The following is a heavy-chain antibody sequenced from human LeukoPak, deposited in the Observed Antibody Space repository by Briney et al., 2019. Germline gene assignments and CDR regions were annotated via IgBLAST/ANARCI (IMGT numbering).Heavy chain of an antibody. CDR2: IYPGDSDT. Sequence: GESLKISCQASGYTFAKYWIGWVRQMPGKGLEWMGIIYPGDSDTRYSPSFQGQVTISADKSISTAYLQWSSLKASDTAMYYCARPTGAFDIWGQGSMVTVSS. V-gene: IGHV5-51*01. J-gene: IGHJ3*02. D-gene: IGHD1-1*01. CDR1: GYTFAKYW. CDR3: ARPTGAFDI.